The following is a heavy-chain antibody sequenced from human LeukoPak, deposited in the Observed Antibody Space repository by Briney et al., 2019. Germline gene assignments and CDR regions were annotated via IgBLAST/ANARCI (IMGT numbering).Heavy chain of an antibody. Sequence: ASVKVSCKASGYTLTSYDINWVRQATGQGLEWMGWMNPNSGNTGYAQKFQGRVTITRNTSISTAYMELSSLRSEDTAVYYCARGGSSSGWYYYYMDVWGKGTTVTVSS. CDR2: MNPNSGNT. CDR3: ARGGSSSGWYYYYMDV. CDR1: GYTLTSYD. J-gene: IGHJ6*03. V-gene: IGHV1-8*03. D-gene: IGHD6-19*01.